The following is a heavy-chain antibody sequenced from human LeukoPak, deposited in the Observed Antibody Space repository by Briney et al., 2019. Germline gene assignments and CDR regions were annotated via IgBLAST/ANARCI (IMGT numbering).Heavy chain of an antibody. Sequence: SETLSLTCTVSGGSISSSNYYWGWIRQPPGKGLEWIGTIHYSGSTYYNPSLKSRVTISVDTSKNQFSLKLSSVTAADTAVYYCARVYYYYYYMDVWGKGTTVTVSS. CDR1: GGSISSSNYY. J-gene: IGHJ6*03. V-gene: IGHV4-39*07. CDR2: IHYSGST. CDR3: ARVYYYYYYMDV.